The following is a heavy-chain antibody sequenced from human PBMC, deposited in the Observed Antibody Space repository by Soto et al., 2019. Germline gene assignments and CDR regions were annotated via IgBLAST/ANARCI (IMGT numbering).Heavy chain of an antibody. CDR2: SATSNVNA. CDR3: ARDPLTTVKSGITWFGP. V-gene: IGHV1-18*01. D-gene: IGHD4-17*01. CDR1: GYTFTNYG. Sequence: QVQLLQSGPEVNKPGASVKVSCKASGYTFTNYGITGVRQAPGQGLECVEWSATSNVNANYAQKFQGRVTMTTDTTKKTVYVALRSLTSDYTTVYYCARDPLTTVKSGITWFGPCGQGSLVTVFS. J-gene: IGHJ5*02.